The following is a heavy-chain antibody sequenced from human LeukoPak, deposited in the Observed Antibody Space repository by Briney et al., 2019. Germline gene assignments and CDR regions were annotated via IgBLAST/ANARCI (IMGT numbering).Heavy chain of an antibody. CDR1: GFTFSSYW. CDR2: IKQDGSEK. CDR3: ARVAAAGIYSDAFDI. D-gene: IGHD6-13*01. V-gene: IGHV3-7*01. Sequence: PGRSLRLSCAASGFTFSSYWMSWVRQAPGKGLEWVANIKQDGSEKYYVDSVKGRFTISRDNAKNSLYLQMNSLRAEDTAVYYCARVAAAGIYSDAFDIWGQGTMVTVSS. J-gene: IGHJ3*02.